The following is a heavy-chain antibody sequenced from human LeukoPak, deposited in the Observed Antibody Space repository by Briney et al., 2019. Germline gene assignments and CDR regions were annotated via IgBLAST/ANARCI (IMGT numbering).Heavy chain of an antibody. CDR2: IYNDGST. Sequence: SETLSLTCTVSGGSVSSGSYSWNWIRQPPGKGLEWIGYIYNDGSTNYNPSLESRVTISVDTSKNQFFLKLNSVTAADTAVYYCARMVLTMVRGVITYYYGMDVWGQGTTVTVSS. CDR3: ARMVLTMVRGVITYYYGMDV. D-gene: IGHD3-10*01. J-gene: IGHJ6*02. V-gene: IGHV4-61*01. CDR1: GGSVSSGSYS.